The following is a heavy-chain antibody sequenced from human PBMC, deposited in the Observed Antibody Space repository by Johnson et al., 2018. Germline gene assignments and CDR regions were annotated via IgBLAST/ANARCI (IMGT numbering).Heavy chain of an antibody. CDR2: ISGSGGST. J-gene: IGHJ6*02. Sequence: VQLVESGGGLVQSGRSLRLSCAASGFTFSSYAMSWVRQAPGKGLEWVSAISGSGGSTYYADSVKGRFTISSDNSKNTLYLQRNSPRAEDTAVYYGASLDTRMDVWGQGTTVTVSS. CDR1: GFTFSSYA. CDR3: ASLDTRMDV. D-gene: IGHD5-18*01. V-gene: IGHV3-23*04.